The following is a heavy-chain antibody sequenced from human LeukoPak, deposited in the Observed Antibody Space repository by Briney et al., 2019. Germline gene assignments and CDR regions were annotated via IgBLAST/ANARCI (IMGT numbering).Heavy chain of an antibody. J-gene: IGHJ4*02. CDR2: INHSGST. CDR1: GYSISSGYY. V-gene: IGHV4-38-2*02. CDR3: ARAGNCSSTSCSLDY. D-gene: IGHD2-2*01. Sequence: SETLSLTCTVSGYSISSGYYWGWIRQPPGKGLEWIGEINHSGSTNYNPSLKSRVTISVDTSKNQFSLKLSSVTAADTAVYYCARAGNCSSTSCSLDYWGQGTLVTVSS.